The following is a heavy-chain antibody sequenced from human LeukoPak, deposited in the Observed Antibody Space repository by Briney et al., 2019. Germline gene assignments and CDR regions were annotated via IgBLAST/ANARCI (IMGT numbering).Heavy chain of an antibody. V-gene: IGHV3-53*01. CDR3: ARDPRYDGKGY. D-gene: IGHD4-23*01. CDR1: GFTVSSNY. CDR2: IYSGGST. Sequence: GGSLRLSCAASGFTVSSNYMSWVRQAPGKGLEWISVIYSGGSTYSAESVKGRFTISRDNSKNTLYLQMNSVRAEDTAVYYCARDPRYDGKGYWGQGTLVTVSS. J-gene: IGHJ4*02.